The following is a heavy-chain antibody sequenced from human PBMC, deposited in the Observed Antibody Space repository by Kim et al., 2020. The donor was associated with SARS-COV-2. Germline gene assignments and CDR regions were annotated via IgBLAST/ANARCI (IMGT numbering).Heavy chain of an antibody. Sequence: PSFQGQVTISADKSISTAYLQWSSLKASDTAMYYCARQSGLWFGELGVDYWGQGTLVTVSS. J-gene: IGHJ4*02. D-gene: IGHD3-10*01. CDR3: ARQSGLWFGELGVDY. V-gene: IGHV5-51*01.